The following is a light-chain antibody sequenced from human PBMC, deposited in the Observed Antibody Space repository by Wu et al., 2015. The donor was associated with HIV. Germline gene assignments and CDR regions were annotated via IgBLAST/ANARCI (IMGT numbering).Light chain of an antibody. J-gene: IGKJ1*01. Sequence: DIQMTQSPSSLSASVGDRVTITCRASQGISNFLAWYQQKPGKPPKVLIYAASTLQSGVPSRFSGSGSGTDFTLTISSLQPEDVATYYCQKYNTAPRTFGPRDRTVEMK. CDR2: AAS. CDR3: QKYNTAPRT. V-gene: IGKV1-27*01. CDR1: QGISNF.